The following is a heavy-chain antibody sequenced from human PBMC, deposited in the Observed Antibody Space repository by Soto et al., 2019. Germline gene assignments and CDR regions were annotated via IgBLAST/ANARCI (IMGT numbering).Heavy chain of an antibody. CDR1: GASISSGTYS. Sequence: QLQLQESGSGLVKPSQTLSLTCAVSGASISSGTYSWSWIRQPPGKGLEWIGYIYHSGNTYYNPSSKMRVTITIDRAKDRCSHKLSSVTAADTAVYYCARGWKCDRTSCYFDYWRQGTVVTVSS. V-gene: IGHV4-30-2*01. CDR3: ARGWKCDRTSCYFDY. D-gene: IGHD2-2*01. CDR2: IYHSGNT. J-gene: IGHJ4*02.